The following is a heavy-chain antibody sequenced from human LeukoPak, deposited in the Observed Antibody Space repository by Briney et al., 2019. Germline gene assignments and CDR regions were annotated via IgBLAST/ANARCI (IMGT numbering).Heavy chain of an antibody. CDR2: IYYSGST. D-gene: IGHD3-10*01. CDR1: DGSISSSSYY. Sequence: SETLSLTCTVSDGSISSSSYYWGWIRQPPGKGLEWIGNIYYSGSTYYNPSLKSRVTISVDMSKNQFSLKLSSVTAADTAVYYCARRRPEYGSGSYFLGGYYYYYMDVWGKGTTVTISS. J-gene: IGHJ6*03. CDR3: ARRRPEYGSGSYFLGGYYYYYMDV. V-gene: IGHV4-39*07.